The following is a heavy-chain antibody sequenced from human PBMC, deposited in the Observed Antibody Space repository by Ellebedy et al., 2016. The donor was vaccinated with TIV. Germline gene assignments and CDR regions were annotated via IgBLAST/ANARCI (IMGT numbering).Heavy chain of an antibody. V-gene: IGHV1-46*01. CDR2: IYLSVGST. J-gene: IGHJ4*02. Sequence: ASVKVSXXASGGTFGSYAISWVRQAPGQGLEWMGIIYLSVGSTNYAPKFQGRVTMTRDTSTSTVYMELSSLTSEDTAVYYCARARLMAKPLDYWGQGTLVTVSS. D-gene: IGHD3-10*01. CDR3: ARARLMAKPLDY. CDR1: GGTFGSYA.